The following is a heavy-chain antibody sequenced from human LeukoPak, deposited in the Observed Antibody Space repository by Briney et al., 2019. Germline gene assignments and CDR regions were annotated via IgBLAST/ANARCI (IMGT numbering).Heavy chain of an antibody. V-gene: IGHV3-23*01. CDR3: AKDQFDSNSWYNRENWFDP. J-gene: IGHJ5*02. CDR2: ISGSGGST. Sequence: GGSLRLSCAASGFTFSSYAMSWLRQAPGKGLEWVSAISGSGGSTYYADSVKGRFTISRDNSKNTLYLQMNSLRAEDTAVYYCAKDQFDSNSWYNRENWFDPWGQGTLVTVSS. D-gene: IGHD6-13*01. CDR1: GFTFSSYA.